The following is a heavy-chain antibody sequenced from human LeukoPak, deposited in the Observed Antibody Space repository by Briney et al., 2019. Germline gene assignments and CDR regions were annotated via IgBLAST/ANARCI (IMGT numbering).Heavy chain of an antibody. CDR1: GFTFSNAW. J-gene: IGHJ4*02. V-gene: IGHV3-15*01. D-gene: IGHD3-22*01. Sequence: GGSLRLSCAASGFTFSNAWMSWVRQAPGKGLEWVGRIKSKTDGGTTDYAAPVKGRFTISRDDSKNTLYLQMNSLKTEDTAVYYCTTATSTMIAPCFDYWGQGTLVTVSS. CDR3: TTATSTMIAPCFDY. CDR2: IKSKTDGGTT.